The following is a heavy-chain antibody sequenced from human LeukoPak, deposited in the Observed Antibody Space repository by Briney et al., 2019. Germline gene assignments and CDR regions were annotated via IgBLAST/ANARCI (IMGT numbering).Heavy chain of an antibody. CDR1: GGTFSSYA. CDR2: IIPIFGTA. Sequence: ASVKVSCKASGGTFSSYAISWVRQAPGQGLEWMGGIIPIFGTANYAQKFQGRVTITADKSTSTAYMELSSLRSEDTAVYYCARYYYDSSGYHTGSYYYMDVWGKGTTVTVSS. J-gene: IGHJ6*03. CDR3: ARYYYDSSGYHTGSYYYMDV. V-gene: IGHV1-69*06. D-gene: IGHD3-22*01.